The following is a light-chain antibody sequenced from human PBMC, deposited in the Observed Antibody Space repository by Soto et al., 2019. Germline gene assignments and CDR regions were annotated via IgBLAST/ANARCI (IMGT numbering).Light chain of an antibody. J-gene: IGLJ1*01. V-gene: IGLV2-8*01. CDR1: SSDVGGYNY. Sequence: QSVLTQPPSASGSPGQSVTISCTGTSSDVGGYNYVSWYQQHPGKAPKLMIYEVSKRPSGVPDRFSGSKSGNTASLTVSGLQAEDEADYYSRSYAGSNHSVLGTGTKATVL. CDR2: EVS. CDR3: RSYAGSNHSV.